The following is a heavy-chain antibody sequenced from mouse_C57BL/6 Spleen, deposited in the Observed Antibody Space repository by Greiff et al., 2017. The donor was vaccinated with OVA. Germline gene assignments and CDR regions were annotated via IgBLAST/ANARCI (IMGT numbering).Heavy chain of an antibody. CDR1: GSTFTSYW. CDR2: IHPNSGST. V-gene: IGHV1-64*01. CDR3: ITTVVASNFDY. D-gene: IGHD1-1*01. Sequence: QVQLQQPGAELVKPGASVKLSCKASGSTFTSYWMHWVKQRPGQGLEWIGMIHPNSGSTNYNEKFKSKATLTVDKSSSTAYMQRSSLTSEDSAVCYCITTVVASNFDYWGQGTTLTVSS. J-gene: IGHJ2*01.